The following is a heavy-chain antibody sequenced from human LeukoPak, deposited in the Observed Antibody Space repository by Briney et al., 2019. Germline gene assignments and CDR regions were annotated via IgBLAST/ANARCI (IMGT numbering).Heavy chain of an antibody. CDR1: GVSISSHF. V-gene: IGHV4-59*11. J-gene: IGHJ6*03. CDR3: ATGPTITIYRVNRPHYVDV. CDR2: ISDSGST. Sequence: SETLSLTCTVSGVSISSHFWSWIRQPPGKGLEWIGYISDSGSTNYNPSLKSRGTMSVDTSKKYFSLRLSSVTAADTAVYYCATGPTITIYRVNRPHYVDVRAKGTTVTVSS. D-gene: IGHD3-3*01.